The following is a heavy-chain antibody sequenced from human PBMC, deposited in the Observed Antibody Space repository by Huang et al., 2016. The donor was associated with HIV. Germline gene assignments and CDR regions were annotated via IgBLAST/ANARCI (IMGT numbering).Heavy chain of an antibody. J-gene: IGHJ4*02. Sequence: QVQLEQWGAGLLKASETLSLTCAVYGGSFSVYYWNWLRQAPGNGLEWVGEINHSANTNYNPSLKSRVNMSVDTSKSQFSLYLTSLSAADTGTYFCARRYNSRRDYWGRGTLVTVYS. V-gene: IGHV4-34*02. CDR1: GGSFSVYY. CDR2: INHSANT. D-gene: IGHD3-22*01. CDR3: ARRYNSRRDY.